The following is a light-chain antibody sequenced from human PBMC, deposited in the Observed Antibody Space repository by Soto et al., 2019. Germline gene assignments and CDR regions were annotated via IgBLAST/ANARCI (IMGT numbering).Light chain of an antibody. Sequence: DIQMTQSPSTLSASVGDRVTITCRASQAIKTWLAWYQQKPGRAPRLLIYKASTLQSGVPPRFSGSGSGTEFTLPITSLQPDDFATYFCQQYNSYVTFGGGTKVEIK. CDR1: QAIKTW. V-gene: IGKV1-5*03. CDR2: KAS. CDR3: QQYNSYVT. J-gene: IGKJ4*01.